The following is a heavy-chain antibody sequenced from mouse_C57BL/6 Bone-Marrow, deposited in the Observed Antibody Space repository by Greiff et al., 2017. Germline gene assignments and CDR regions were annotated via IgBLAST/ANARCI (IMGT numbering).Heavy chain of an antibody. D-gene: IGHD1-1*01. V-gene: IGHV1-82*01. CDR3: AILLRRY. Sequence: QVHVKQSGPELVKPGASVKISCKASGYAFSSSWMNWVKQRPGKGLEWIGRIYPGDGDTNYNGKFKGKATLTADKSSSTAYIQLSSLTSEDSAVYFCAILLRRYRGQGTTLTVSA. J-gene: IGHJ2*01. CDR1: GYAFSSSW. CDR2: IYPGDGDT.